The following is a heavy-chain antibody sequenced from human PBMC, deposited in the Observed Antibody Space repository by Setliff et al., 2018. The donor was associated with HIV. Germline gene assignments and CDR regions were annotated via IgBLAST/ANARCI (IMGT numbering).Heavy chain of an antibody. J-gene: IGHJ4*02. V-gene: IGHV3-48*02. CDR2: ISSSSSTI. CDR3: AKDDPLFEY. CDR1: GFTFSSYW. Sequence: GGSLRLSCAASGFTFSSYWMSWVRQAPGKGLEWVSYISSSSSTIYYADSVKGRFTISRDNSKNTLYLQMNSLRDEDTAVYYCAKDDPLFEYWGQGALVTVSS.